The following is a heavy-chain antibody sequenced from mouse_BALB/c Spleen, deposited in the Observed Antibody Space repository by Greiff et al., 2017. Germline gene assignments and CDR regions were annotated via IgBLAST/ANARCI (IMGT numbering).Heavy chain of an antibody. D-gene: IGHD1-1*01. CDR2: ISYIGST. J-gene: IGHJ4*01. Sequence: EVKLQESGPSLVKPSQTLSLTCSVTGDSITSGYWNWLRQFPGNKLEYMGYISYIGSTYYNPSLKSRISITRDTSKNQYYLQLNSVPTDDTTTYYGATITTVVAEGDYAMDYWGQGTAVTVSS. CDR1: GDSITSGY. V-gene: IGHV3-8*02. CDR3: ATITTVVAEGDYAMDY.